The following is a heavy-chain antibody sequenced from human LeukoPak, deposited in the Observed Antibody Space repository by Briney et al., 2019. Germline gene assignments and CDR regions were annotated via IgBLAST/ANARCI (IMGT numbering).Heavy chain of an antibody. D-gene: IGHD2-15*01. CDR2: MNPNSGNT. Sequence: ASVKVSCKASGYTFTSYDINWVRQATGQGLEWMGWMNPNSGNTGYAQKFQGRVTMTRNTSISTAYMELSSLRSEDTAVYYCARLTPYCRGGSCYYWFDPWGQGTLVTVSS. V-gene: IGHV1-8*01. CDR1: GYTFTSYD. CDR3: ARLTPYCRGGSCYYWFDP. J-gene: IGHJ5*02.